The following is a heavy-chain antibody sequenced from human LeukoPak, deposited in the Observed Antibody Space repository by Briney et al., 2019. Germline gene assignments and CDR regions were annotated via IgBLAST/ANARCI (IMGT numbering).Heavy chain of an antibody. D-gene: IGHD3-16*01. CDR3: ARDRRGRFGLDCDY. J-gene: IGHJ4*02. V-gene: IGHV1-2*02. CDR1: GNTFTGYY. CDR2: INPNSGGA. Sequence: ASVKVSCKASGNTFTGYYMHWVRQAPGQGLEWMGWINPNSGGANYAQNFQGRVTMTWDTSINTAYMELSRLRSDDTAVYYCARDRRGRFGLDCDYWGQGTLVTVSS.